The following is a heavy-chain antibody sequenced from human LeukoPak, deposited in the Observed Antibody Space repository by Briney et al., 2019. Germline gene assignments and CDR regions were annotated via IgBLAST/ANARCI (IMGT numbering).Heavy chain of an antibody. CDR2: INPSSGGA. D-gene: IGHD6-13*01. J-gene: IGHJ6*03. Sequence: ASVKVSCKASGYTFTGYYIDWVRQAPGQGLEWMGWINPSSGGAKYAQNFQGRVIMTTDTSVSTAYMELSSLRSDDTAVYYCARSSPPTYYHFYYYMDVWGKGSTVTVSS. V-gene: IGHV1-2*02. CDR1: GYTFTGYY. CDR3: ARSSPPTYYHFYYYMDV.